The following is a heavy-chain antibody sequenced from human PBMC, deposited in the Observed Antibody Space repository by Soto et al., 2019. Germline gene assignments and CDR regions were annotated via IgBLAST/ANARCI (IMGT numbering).Heavy chain of an antibody. J-gene: IGHJ6*02. CDR1: GGSIRGYS. D-gene: IGHD2-2*01. Sequence: SETLSLTCTISGGSIRGYSWSWIRQSPGKGLEYIGYFSNSGRANYNPSLKTRLTISVDTSKNQFSLKLRSLTSADTAVYYCARDVLGYCTSTSCFYGLDVWGQGTTVTVSS. V-gene: IGHV4-59*01. CDR2: FSNSGRA. CDR3: ARDVLGYCTSTSCFYGLDV.